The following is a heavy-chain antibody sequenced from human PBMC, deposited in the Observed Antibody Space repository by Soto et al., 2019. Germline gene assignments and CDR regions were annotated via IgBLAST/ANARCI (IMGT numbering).Heavy chain of an antibody. Sequence: KPSETLSLTCTGSGGSISSYYWSWIRQPPGKGLEWIGYIYYSGSTNYNPSLKSRVTRSVDTSKNQFYLKLSSVTAADTAVYYCARDRAAAGGIDPWGQGTLVTVSS. J-gene: IGHJ5*02. V-gene: IGHV4-59*01. CDR3: ARDRAAAGGIDP. D-gene: IGHD6-13*01. CDR2: IYYSGST. CDR1: GGSISSYY.